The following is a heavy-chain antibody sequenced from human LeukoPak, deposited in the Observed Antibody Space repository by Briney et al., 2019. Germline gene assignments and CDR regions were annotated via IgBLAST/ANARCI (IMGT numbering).Heavy chain of an antibody. D-gene: IGHD3-10*01. Sequence: PGGSLRLSCAASGFTFDKSAMDWVRQAPGEGLEWVSVISGDGGSTYYANSVKGRFTISRDNSKNSLYLQMNSLRTEDTAFYYCAKASSGSSYSPIDYWGQGTLVTVSS. CDR1: GFTFDKSA. V-gene: IGHV3-43*02. CDR3: AKASSGSSYSPIDY. J-gene: IGHJ4*02. CDR2: ISGDGGST.